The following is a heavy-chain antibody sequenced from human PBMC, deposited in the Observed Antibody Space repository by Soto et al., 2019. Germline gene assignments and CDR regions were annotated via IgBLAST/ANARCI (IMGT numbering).Heavy chain of an antibody. CDR1: VFTFSDYC. CDR2: ISSSGSTI. D-gene: IGHD2-15*01. V-gene: IGHV3-11*01. CDR3: ARDRTERYCSGGTCSSFWYFDL. J-gene: IGHJ2*01. Sequence: QVQLVESGGGLVKPGGSLRLSCAASVFTFSDYCMSWIRQAPGKGLEWVAYISSSGSTIYYADSVKGRFTISRDNAKNSLYLQMNSLRAEDTAVYYCARDRTERYCSGGTCSSFWYFDLWDRGTLVTVSS.